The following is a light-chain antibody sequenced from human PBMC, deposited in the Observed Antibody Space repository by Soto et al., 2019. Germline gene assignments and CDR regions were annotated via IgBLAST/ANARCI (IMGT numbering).Light chain of an antibody. J-gene: IGKJ5*01. CDR3: QQYGSSPRVT. CDR2: DAS. Sequence: EIVLTQSPGTLSLSPGERATLSCRASQSVGSTYLAWYRQKPGQAPRLLIYDASSRATGIPDRFSGSGSGTDFTLTISRLEPEDFAVYYCQQYGSSPRVTFGQGTRLEI. V-gene: IGKV3-20*01. CDR1: QSVGSTY.